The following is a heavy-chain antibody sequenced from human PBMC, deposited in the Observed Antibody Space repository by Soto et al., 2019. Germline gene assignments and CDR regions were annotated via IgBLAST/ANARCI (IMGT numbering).Heavy chain of an antibody. CDR2: IRSKANSYAT. D-gene: IGHD3-22*01. J-gene: IGHJ3*02. CDR1: GFTFSGSA. CDR3: TTRYYYDSSGYPDAFDI. Sequence: GGSLRLSCAASGFTFSGSAMHWVRQASGKGLEWVGRIRSKANSYATAYAASVKGRFTISGDDSKNTVYLQMNSLKTEDTAVYYCTTRYYYDSSGYPDAFDIWGQGTMVTVSS. V-gene: IGHV3-73*01.